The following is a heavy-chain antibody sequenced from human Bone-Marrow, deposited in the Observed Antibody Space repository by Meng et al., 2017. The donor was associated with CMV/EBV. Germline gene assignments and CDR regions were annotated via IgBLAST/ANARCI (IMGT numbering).Heavy chain of an antibody. J-gene: IGHJ6*01. V-gene: IGHV3-20*04. CDR1: GFTFDDYG. D-gene: IGHD5-18*01. Sequence: GGSLRLSCAASGFTFDDYGMSWVRQAPGKGLEWVSGINWNGGSTGYADSVKGRFTISRDNAKNSLYLQMNSLRAEDTALYYCASVPVDTAMVRGYYYGMDVWGQGTTVTVSS. CDR2: INWNGGST. CDR3: ASVPVDTAMVRGYYYGMDV.